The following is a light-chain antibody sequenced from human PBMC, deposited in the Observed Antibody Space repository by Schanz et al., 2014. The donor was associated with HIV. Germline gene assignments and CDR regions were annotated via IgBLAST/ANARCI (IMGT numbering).Light chain of an antibody. V-gene: IGLV1-40*01. CDR2: SNN. CDR1: SSNIGAGYD. J-gene: IGLJ3*02. CDR3: SSFAGKRNLL. Sequence: QSVLTQPPSVSGAPGQRVTISCTGSSSNIGAGYDVHWYQQLPGTAPKLLIYSNNQRPSGVPDRFSGSKSGNTASLTVSGLQADDEADYYCSSFAGKRNLLFGGGTKLTVL.